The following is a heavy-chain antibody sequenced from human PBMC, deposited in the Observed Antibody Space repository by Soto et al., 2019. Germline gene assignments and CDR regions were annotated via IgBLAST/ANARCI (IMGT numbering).Heavy chain of an antibody. V-gene: IGHV4-59*01. CDR2: IYYSGTT. J-gene: IGHJ3*02. Sequence: QVQLQESGPGPVKASETLSLACTVSGGSIGNYYWNWIRQPAGKRLEWIGYIYYSGTTNYNPSLKSRVIISLDPSKNQVSLKLTSVTAADTGMYYCARGESLVAPHMAFDIWGQGTLVSVSS. CDR3: ARGESLVAPHMAFDI. D-gene: IGHD2-8*02. CDR1: GGSIGNYY.